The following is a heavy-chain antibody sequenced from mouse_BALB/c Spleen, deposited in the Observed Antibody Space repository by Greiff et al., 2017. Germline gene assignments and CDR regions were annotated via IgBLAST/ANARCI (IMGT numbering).Heavy chain of an antibody. Sequence: VQLQQSGAELVRPGTSVKVSCKASGYAFTNYLIEWVKQRPGQGLEWIGVINPGSGGTNYNEKFKGKATLTADKSSSTAYMQLSSLTSDDSAVYFCARSSYNYYAMDYWGQGTSVTVSS. J-gene: IGHJ4*01. CDR2: INPGSGGT. CDR3: ARSSYNYYAMDY. V-gene: IGHV1-54*01. CDR1: GYAFTNYL. D-gene: IGHD6-1*01.